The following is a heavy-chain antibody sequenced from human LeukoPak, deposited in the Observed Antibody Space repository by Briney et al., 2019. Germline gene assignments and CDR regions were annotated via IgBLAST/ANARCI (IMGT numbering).Heavy chain of an antibody. D-gene: IGHD3-16*02. CDR1: GASISTHY. J-gene: IGHJ4*02. V-gene: IGHV4-4*07. CDR2: VHSNGIT. CDR3: ARATPLYYDYVWGSYRSRCYFDY. Sequence: SSETLSLTCTVAGASISTHYWSWIRQPAGKGLEWIGRVHSNGITNYNPSLESRVTMSEDTSKNQISLNLISVTAADTAVYYCARATPLYYDYVWGSYRSRCYFDYWGQGTLVTVSS.